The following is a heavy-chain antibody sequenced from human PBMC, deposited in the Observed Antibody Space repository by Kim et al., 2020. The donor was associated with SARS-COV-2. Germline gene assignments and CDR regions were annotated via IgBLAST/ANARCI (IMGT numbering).Heavy chain of an antibody. CDR1: GGSISSGGYY. Sequence: SETLSLTCTVSGGSISSGGYYWSWIRQHPGKGLEWIGYIYYSGSTYYNPSLKSRVTISVDTSKNQFSLKLSSVTAADTAVYYCARDKVSIAVTVGMDVWGQGTTVTVSS. V-gene: IGHV4-31*03. J-gene: IGHJ6*02. CDR2: IYYSGST. D-gene: IGHD6-19*01. CDR3: ARDKVSIAVTVGMDV.